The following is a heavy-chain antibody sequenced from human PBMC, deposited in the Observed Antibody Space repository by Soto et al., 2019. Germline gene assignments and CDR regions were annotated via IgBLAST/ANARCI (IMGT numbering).Heavy chain of an antibody. CDR1: GFTLNCKY. CDR2: INPNSGGT. CDR3: ARAYMGAYDSSGYYPPGDAFDI. J-gene: IGHJ3*02. D-gene: IGHD3-22*01. V-gene: IGHV1-2*04. Sequence: GAPVEVSSKASGFTLNCKYMQWVRQDPGQRLEGMGWINPNSGGTNYAQRFQGWVTMTRDTSISTAYMELSRLRSDDTAVYYCARAYMGAYDSSGYYPPGDAFDIWGQGTMVTVSS.